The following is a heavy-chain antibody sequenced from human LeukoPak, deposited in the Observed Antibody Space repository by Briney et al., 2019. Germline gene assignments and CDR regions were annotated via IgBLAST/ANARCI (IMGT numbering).Heavy chain of an antibody. D-gene: IGHD6-19*01. CDR2: ISGSGGST. J-gene: IGHJ4*02. CDR3: AKMPVSYSSGWSVFDY. Sequence: PGGSLRLSCAASGFTFSSYAMSWVRQAPGKGLEWASGISGSGGSTYYADSVKGRFTISRDNSKNTLCLQMNSLRAEDTAVYYCAKMPVSYSSGWSVFDYWGQGNLVTVSS. CDR1: GFTFSSYA. V-gene: IGHV3-23*01.